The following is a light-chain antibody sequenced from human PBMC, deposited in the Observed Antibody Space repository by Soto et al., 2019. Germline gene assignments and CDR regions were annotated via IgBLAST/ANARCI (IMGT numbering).Light chain of an antibody. CDR3: HQRSTWPFT. CDR2: DAS. CDR1: QSISSY. Sequence: EIVLTQSPATLSLSPGERATLSCRASQSISSYLAWYQQKPDQAPRLLIYDASNRATGIPARFSGSGSGTDFTLTISCLETEDFAVYYCHQRSTWPFTFGPGNKVDIK. V-gene: IGKV3-11*01. J-gene: IGKJ3*01.